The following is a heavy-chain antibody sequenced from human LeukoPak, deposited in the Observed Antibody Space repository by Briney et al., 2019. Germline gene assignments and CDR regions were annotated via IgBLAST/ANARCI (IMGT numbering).Heavy chain of an antibody. D-gene: IGHD1-26*01. Sequence: GGSLRLSCAASGFTFSSYSMNWVRQAPGKGLEWVSAIGDTTYYADSVEGRFTISRDNSKNTLYLQMNSLRAEDAAIYYCAKAFAFVGANFFDYWGQGTLVTVSS. J-gene: IGHJ4*02. CDR1: GFTFSSYS. CDR2: IGDTT. CDR3: AKAFAFVGANFFDY. V-gene: IGHV3-23*01.